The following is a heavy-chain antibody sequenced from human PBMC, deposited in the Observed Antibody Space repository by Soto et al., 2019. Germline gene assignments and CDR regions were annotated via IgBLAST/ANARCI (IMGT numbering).Heavy chain of an antibody. CDR3: ARARVAQREVPAAKQNYSYYYGMDA. Sequence: SVKVSCKASGGTFISYAISWVRQAPGQGLEWMGGIIPIFGTANYAQKFQGRVTITADESTSTAYMELSSLRSEDTAVYYCARARVAQREVPAAKQNYSYYYGMDAWGKGPTVTVPS. D-gene: IGHD2-2*01. J-gene: IGHJ6*04. CDR2: IIPIFGTA. CDR1: GGTFISYA. V-gene: IGHV1-69*13.